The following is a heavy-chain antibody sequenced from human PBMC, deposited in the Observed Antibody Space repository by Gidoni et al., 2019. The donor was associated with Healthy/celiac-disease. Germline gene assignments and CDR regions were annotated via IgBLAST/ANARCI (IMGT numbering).Heavy chain of an antibody. CDR3: ARDSGYSSGWQPHPNHAFDI. J-gene: IGHJ3*02. Sequence: QVQLVQSGAAVKKPGSSVKVSCKASGGPFSSYAISWVRQAPGQGLEWMGGIIPIFGTANYAQKFQGRVTITADKSTSTAYMELSSLRSEDTAVYYCARDSGYSSGWQPHPNHAFDIWGQGTMVTVSS. CDR1: GGPFSSYA. V-gene: IGHV1-69*06. CDR2: IIPIFGTA. D-gene: IGHD6-19*01.